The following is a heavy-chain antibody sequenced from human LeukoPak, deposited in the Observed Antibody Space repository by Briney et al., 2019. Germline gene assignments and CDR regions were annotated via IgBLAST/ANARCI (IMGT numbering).Heavy chain of an antibody. CDR1: AGSISSSIS. Sequence: PSQTLSPTFAVSAGSISSSISGTWVPQPPGKGRKWIGEIYHSGTTNYNPSLKSRATISVDQPKNQFPLNLSSVTAPDTAGIYCARGVRLPRRAFVIWGQGRMVAVSS. J-gene: IGHJ3*02. V-gene: IGHV4-4*02. D-gene: IGHD5-18*01. CDR3: ARGVRLPRRAFVI. CDR2: IYHSGTT.